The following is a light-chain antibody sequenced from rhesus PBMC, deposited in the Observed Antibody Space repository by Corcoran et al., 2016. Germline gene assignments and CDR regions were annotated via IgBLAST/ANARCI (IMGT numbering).Light chain of an antibody. CDR2: KAS. J-gene: IGKJ4*01. CDR1: QSISRW. Sequence: DIQLTQSPSSLSASVGDTVTFTCRASQSISRWLAWYPQKPGKAPKLLIYKASSLHSGGPSRLSGSGSGADLSLHINSLESEEIGTYHCKQFSRSPLTFGGGTKVE. V-gene: IGKV1-22*01. CDR3: KQFSRSPLT.